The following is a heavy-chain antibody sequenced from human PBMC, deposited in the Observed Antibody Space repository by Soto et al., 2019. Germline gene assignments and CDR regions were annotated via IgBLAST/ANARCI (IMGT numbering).Heavy chain of an antibody. D-gene: IGHD3-22*01. V-gene: IGHV4-34*01. Sequence: SETLSLTCAVYGGSFSGHSWPWIRQSPGKGLEWIGDINHSGRVNYSPSLRSRVTISLDTSKNQFSLTLSAVTAAHTAMYYCSTRAYDTNGYYRFDPWGQGTLVTVPS. CDR2: INHSGRV. CDR1: GGSFSGHS. J-gene: IGHJ5*01. CDR3: STRAYDTNGYYRFDP.